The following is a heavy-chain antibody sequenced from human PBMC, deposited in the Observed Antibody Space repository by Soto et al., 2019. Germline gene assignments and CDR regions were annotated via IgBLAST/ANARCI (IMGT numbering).Heavy chain of an antibody. D-gene: IGHD6-19*01. CDR2: TYCRSKWYN. Sequence: SQTLSLTCAISGDSVSSNSDAWNWIRQSPSRGLEWLGRTYCRSKWYNDYAVSVKSRITINPDTSKNQFSLQLNSVTPEDTAVYYCAREEGIAVAGTNYYYGMDVWGQGTTVTVSS. CDR3: AREEGIAVAGTNYYYGMDV. J-gene: IGHJ6*02. V-gene: IGHV6-1*01. CDR1: GDSVSSNSDA.